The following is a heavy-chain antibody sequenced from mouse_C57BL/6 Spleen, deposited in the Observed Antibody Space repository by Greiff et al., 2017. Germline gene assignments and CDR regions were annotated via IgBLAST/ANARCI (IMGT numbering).Heavy chain of an antibody. D-gene: IGHD4-1*01. CDR3: ARGGTGTRRAMDY. J-gene: IGHJ4*01. Sequence: QVQLQQPGAELVKPGASVKLSCKASGYTFTSYWMQWVKQRPGQGLEWIGEIDPSDSYTNYNQKFKGKATLTVDTSSSTAYMQLSSLTSVDSAVYYCARGGTGTRRAMDYWGQGTSVTVSS. CDR1: GYTFTSYW. V-gene: IGHV1-50*01. CDR2: IDPSDSYT.